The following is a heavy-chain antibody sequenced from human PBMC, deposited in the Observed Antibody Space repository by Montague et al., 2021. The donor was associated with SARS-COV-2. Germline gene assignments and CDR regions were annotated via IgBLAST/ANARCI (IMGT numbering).Heavy chain of an antibody. Sequence: TLSLTCTVSGGSISSGGYYWSWIRQHPGKGLELIGYIYYSGSTYYNPSLKSRVTISVDTSKNQFSLKLSSVTAADTAVYYCARDRYSGYVLDAFDIWGQGTMVTVSS. CDR2: IYYSGST. J-gene: IGHJ3*02. CDR3: ARDRYSGYVLDAFDI. D-gene: IGHD5-12*01. V-gene: IGHV4-31*03. CDR1: GGSISSGGYY.